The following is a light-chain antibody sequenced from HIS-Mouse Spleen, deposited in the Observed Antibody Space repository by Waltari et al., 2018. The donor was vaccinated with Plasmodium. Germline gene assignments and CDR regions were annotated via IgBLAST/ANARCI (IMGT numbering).Light chain of an antibody. CDR2: EGS. CDR3: CSYAGSSTYV. V-gene: IGLV2-23*01. Sequence: QSALTQPASVSGSPGQSITLSCTGTSSDVGSYNLVSWYQQHPGKAPKLMIYEGSKRPSGVSNRFSGSKFGNTASLTISGLQAEDEADYYCCSYAGSSTYVFGTGTKVTVL. J-gene: IGLJ1*01. CDR1: SSDVGSYNL.